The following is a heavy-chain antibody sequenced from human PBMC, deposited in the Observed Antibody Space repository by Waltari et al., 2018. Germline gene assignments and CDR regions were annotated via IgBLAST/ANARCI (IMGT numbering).Heavy chain of an antibody. CDR3: VRGGWADY. CDR1: GFTFSSYI. Sequence: EVQLLESGGGLVQPGGSLRLSCAASGFTFSSYILTWVRQAPGKGLEWVSAIRGSGDSTYYADVVKGRFTISRDNSKNTLYLQMNSLRAEDTAVYYCVRGGWADYWGQGTLVTVSS. D-gene: IGHD1-26*01. V-gene: IGHV3-23*01. J-gene: IGHJ4*02. CDR2: IRGSGDST.